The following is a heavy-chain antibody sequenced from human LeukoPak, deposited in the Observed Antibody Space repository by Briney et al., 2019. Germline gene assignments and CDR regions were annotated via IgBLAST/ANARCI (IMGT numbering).Heavy chain of an antibody. J-gene: IGHJ6*02. D-gene: IGHD6-19*01. V-gene: IGHV1-18*01. CDR2: ISAYNGNT. CDR1: GYTFTSYG. CDR3: ARVAAVAGTPMDV. Sequence: ASVKVSCKASGYTFTSYGISWVRQAPGQGLEWMGWISAYNGNTDYAQRLQGRVTMTTDTSTSTAYMELRSLRSDDTAVYYCARVAAVAGTPMDVWGQGTTVTVSS.